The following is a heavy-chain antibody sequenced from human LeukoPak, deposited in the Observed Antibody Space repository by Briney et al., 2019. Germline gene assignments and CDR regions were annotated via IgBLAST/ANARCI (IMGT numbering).Heavy chain of an antibody. CDR3: ARVGYSSSWYFDY. J-gene: IGHJ4*02. D-gene: IGHD6-13*01. CDR2: INPNRAAT. V-gene: IGHV1-2*06. Sequence: RINPNRAATTYAQKFPASVTITRHTPIITPYMQLSRLRSDDTAVYYCARVGYSSSWYFDYWGQGTLVTVSS.